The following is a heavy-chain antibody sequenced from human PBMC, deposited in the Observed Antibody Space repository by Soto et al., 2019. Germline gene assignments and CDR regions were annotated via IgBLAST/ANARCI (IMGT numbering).Heavy chain of an antibody. D-gene: IGHD3-3*01. CDR3: AKDHKYYDFWSGYSRYGMDV. Sequence: GGSLRLSCAASGFTFSSYGMHWVRQAPGKGLEWVAVISYDGSNKYYADSVKGRFTISRDNSKNTLYLQMNSLRAEDTAVYYCAKDHKYYDFWSGYSRYGMDVWGQGTTVTVSS. CDR2: ISYDGSNK. CDR1: GFTFSSYG. J-gene: IGHJ6*02. V-gene: IGHV3-30*18.